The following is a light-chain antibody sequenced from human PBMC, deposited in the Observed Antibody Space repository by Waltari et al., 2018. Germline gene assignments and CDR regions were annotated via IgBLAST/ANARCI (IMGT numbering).Light chain of an antibody. Sequence: DIQMTQSPSSLSASVGDRVTITCQASQDISNYLNWYQQKPGKAPKLLIYDASNLETGVPSRFSGSGSGTDFTFTINSLQPEDIATYYCQQYGNLPLTFGGGTKVEI. CDR1: QDISNY. CDR2: DAS. V-gene: IGKV1-33*01. CDR3: QQYGNLPLT. J-gene: IGKJ4*01.